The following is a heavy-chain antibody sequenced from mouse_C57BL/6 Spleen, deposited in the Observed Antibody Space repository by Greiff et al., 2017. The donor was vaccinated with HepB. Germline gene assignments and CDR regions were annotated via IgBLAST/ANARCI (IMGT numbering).Heavy chain of an antibody. V-gene: IGHV1-4*01. Sequence: VQLKESGAELARPGASVKMSCKASGYTFTSYTMHWVKQRPGQGLEWIGYINPSSGYTKYNQKFKDKATLTADKSSSTAYMQLSSLTSEDSAVYYWARGATVFDYWGQGTTLTVSS. CDR1: GYTFTSYT. J-gene: IGHJ2*01. CDR2: INPSSGYT. CDR3: ARGATVFDY. D-gene: IGHD1-1*01.